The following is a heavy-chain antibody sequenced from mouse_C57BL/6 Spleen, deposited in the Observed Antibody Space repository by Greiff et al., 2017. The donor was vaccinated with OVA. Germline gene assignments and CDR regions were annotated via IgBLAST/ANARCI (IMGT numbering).Heavy chain of an antibody. D-gene: IGHD2-2*01. CDR3: ASQGAYGSFAY. V-gene: IGHV1-82*01. J-gene: IGHJ3*01. Sequence: VQLQESGPELVKPGASVKISCKASGYAFSSSWMNWVKQRPGKGLEWIGRIYPGDGDTNYNGKFKGKATLTADKSSSTAYMQLSSLTSEDSAVYFCASQGAYGSFAYWGQGTLVTVSA. CDR2: IYPGDGDT. CDR1: GYAFSSSW.